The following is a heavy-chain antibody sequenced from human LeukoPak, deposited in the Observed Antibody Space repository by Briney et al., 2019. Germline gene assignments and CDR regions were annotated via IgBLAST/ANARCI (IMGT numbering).Heavy chain of an antibody. CDR3: ARRGGSESYLFDY. V-gene: IGHV4-59*08. CDR2: VFYSGRT. Sequence: SETLSLTCTVSGGSIGGYYWSWIRQPPGKGVEWIGYVFYSGRTNHNPSLNSRVTMSVDTSKNQFSLSLTSVAAADTAVYYCARRGGSESYLFDYWGPGTLVTVSS. J-gene: IGHJ4*02. D-gene: IGHD3-10*01. CDR1: GGSIGGYY.